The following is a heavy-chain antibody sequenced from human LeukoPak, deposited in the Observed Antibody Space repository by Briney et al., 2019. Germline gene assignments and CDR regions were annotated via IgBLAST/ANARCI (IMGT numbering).Heavy chain of an antibody. J-gene: IGHJ4*02. D-gene: IGHD6-13*01. Sequence: GGSPRLSCVASGFTFSNYAMNWVRQAPGKGLEWVSGVSGGGSSTYYADSVKGRFTISRDNSKNMLYLQMNSLRAEDTAVYYCAKDLYTSRYACCFDYWGQGTLVTVSS. V-gene: IGHV3-23*01. CDR1: GFTFSNYA. CDR2: VSGGGSST. CDR3: AKDLYTSRYACCFDY.